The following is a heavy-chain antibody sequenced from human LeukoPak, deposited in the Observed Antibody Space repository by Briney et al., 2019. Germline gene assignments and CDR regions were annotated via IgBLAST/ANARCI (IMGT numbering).Heavy chain of an antibody. CDR3: ARDGGRRGWFDP. Sequence: SETLSPTCTVSGGSISSYYWTWIRQPPGKGLEWIGYIYDTGSPNYNPSLKSRVTISLDTSKNQFSLKLNSVTPADTAVYFCARDGGRRGWFDPWGQGTLVTVS. V-gene: IGHV4-59*01. J-gene: IGHJ5*02. CDR1: GGSISSYY. CDR2: IYDTGSP.